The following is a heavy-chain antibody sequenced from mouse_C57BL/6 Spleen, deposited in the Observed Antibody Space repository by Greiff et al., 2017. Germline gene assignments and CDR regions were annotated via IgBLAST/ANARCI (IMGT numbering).Heavy chain of an antibody. CDR3: VREGNSNWAWFAY. D-gene: IGHD2-5*01. CDR2: IRSKSNNYAT. V-gene: IGHV10-1*01. Sequence: EVKLVESGGGLVQPKGSLKLSCAASGFSFNTYAMNWVRQAPGKGLEWVARIRSKSNNYATYYADSVKDRFTISRDDSESMLYLQMNNLKTEDTAMYYCVREGNSNWAWFAYWGQGTLVTVSA. J-gene: IGHJ3*01. CDR1: GFSFNTYA.